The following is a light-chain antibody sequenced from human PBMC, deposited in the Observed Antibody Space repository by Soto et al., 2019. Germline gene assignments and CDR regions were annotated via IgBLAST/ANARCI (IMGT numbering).Light chain of an antibody. Sequence: DIQMTQSPSTLSASLGDRVAITCRASQSISSWLAWYQQKPGKAPKLLIYAASTLESGVPSRFSATVSGTEFSLTITSLQTEDFATYYCQQLFDSPITFGQGTRLEIK. CDR1: QSISSW. J-gene: IGKJ5*01. V-gene: IGKV1-5*01. CDR3: QQLFDSPIT. CDR2: AAS.